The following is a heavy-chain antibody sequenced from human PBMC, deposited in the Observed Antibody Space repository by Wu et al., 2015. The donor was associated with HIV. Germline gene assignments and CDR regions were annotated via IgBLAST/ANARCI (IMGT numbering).Heavy chain of an antibody. V-gene: IGHV1-18*01. CDR3: ARGRYSSNTGFFDF. J-gene: IGHJ4*02. CDR1: GYNFNGFG. D-gene: IGHD3-9*01. CDR2: ISDYERNM. Sequence: QVQLVQSGIEVKKSGASVKVSCKASGYNFNGFGIIWVRQAPGQGLEWMGWISDYERNMHYGQKFRGRLTLTADTVTSTAFMDLRNLRSDDTAIYFCARGRYSSNTGFFDFWGQGTLVTVSS.